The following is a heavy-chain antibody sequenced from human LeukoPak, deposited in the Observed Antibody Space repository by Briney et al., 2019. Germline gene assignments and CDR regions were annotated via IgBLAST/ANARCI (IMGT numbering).Heavy chain of an antibody. CDR3: ARDGSYCSGGSCFSYYYYGMDV. CDR1: GGSFSGYY. J-gene: IGHJ6*02. Sequence: TSETLSLTCVVYGGSFSGYYWSWIRQPPGKGLEWIGEISHSGSTNYNPSLKSRVTISVDTSKNQFSVKLSSVTAADTAVYYCARDGSYCSGGSCFSYYYYGMDVWGQGTTVTVSS. CDR2: ISHSGST. V-gene: IGHV4-34*01. D-gene: IGHD2-15*01.